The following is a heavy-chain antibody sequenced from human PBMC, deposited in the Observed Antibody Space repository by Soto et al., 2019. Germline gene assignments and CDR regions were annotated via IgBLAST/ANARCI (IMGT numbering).Heavy chain of an antibody. CDR2: INHSGST. CDR3: ATGPKSVWGGH. J-gene: IGHJ4*02. D-gene: IGHD3-16*01. Sequence: SETLSLTCAVYGGSFSGYYWSWIRQPPGKGLEWIGEINHSGSTNYNPSLKSRVTISVDTSKNQFSLKLSSVTAADTAVYYCATGPKSVWGGHWGQGTLVTVSS. CDR1: GGSFSGYY. V-gene: IGHV4-34*01.